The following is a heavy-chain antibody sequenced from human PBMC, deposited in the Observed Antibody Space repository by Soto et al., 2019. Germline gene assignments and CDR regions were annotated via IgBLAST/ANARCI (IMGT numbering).Heavy chain of an antibody. CDR3: GGWLVVVAATNEPIN. D-gene: IGHD2-15*01. Sequence: QVQLVESGGGLVKPGGSLRLSCAASGFTFSDYYMSWIRQAPGKGLEWVSYISSSGSTIYYADSVKGRFTISRDNAKNSLYLKMNGRRAEDTAVYYWGGWLVVVAATNEPINGGRGTLVTVSS. CDR2: ISSSGSTI. CDR1: GFTFSDYY. J-gene: IGHJ4*02. V-gene: IGHV3-11*01.